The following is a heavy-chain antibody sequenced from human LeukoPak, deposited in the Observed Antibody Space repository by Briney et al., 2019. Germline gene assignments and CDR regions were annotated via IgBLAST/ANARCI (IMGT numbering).Heavy chain of an antibody. D-gene: IGHD4-17*01. CDR2: IWYDGSKK. CDR1: GFSFSSYG. V-gene: IGHV3-33*01. J-gene: IGHJ6*02. CDR3: AREDGDPLGNYYGMDV. Sequence: GGSLRLSCAASGFSFSSYGMHWVRQAPGKGLEWVAVIWYDGSKKYYADSVKGRFIISRDNSGNTLYLQMNSLRVEDTTVYYCAREDGDPLGNYYGMDVWGQGTTVTVSS.